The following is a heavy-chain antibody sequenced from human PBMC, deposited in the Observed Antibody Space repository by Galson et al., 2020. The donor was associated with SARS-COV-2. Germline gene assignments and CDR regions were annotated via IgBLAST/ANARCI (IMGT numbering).Heavy chain of an antibody. Sequence: NSGGFLRLSCAASGFPFSTYSMNWVRLAPGKGLEWVSSISTSSSYTYYVDSVKGRFTISRDNSKNTLYLQMDSLTTEDTAVYYCARETDDYTSSWYDHWGQGTLVTVSS. D-gene: IGHD6-13*01. J-gene: IGHJ5*02. CDR2: ISTSSSYT. CDR1: GFPFSTYS. CDR3: ARETDDYTSSWYDH. V-gene: IGHV3-21*01.